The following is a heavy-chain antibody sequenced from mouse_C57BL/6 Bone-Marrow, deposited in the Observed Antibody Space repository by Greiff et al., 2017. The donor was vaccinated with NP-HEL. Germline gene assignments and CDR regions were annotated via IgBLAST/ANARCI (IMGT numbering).Heavy chain of an antibody. J-gene: IGHJ2*01. Sequence: VQLQQPGAELVKPGASVKLSCKASGYTFTSYWMHWVKQRPGQGLEWIGMIHPNSGSTNYNEKFKSKATLTVDKSSSTAYMQLSSLTSEDSAVYYCARVESYYCSSYDWGQGTTLTVSS. D-gene: IGHD1-1*01. CDR1: GYTFTSYW. CDR3: ARVESYYCSSYD. V-gene: IGHV1-64*01. CDR2: IHPNSGST.